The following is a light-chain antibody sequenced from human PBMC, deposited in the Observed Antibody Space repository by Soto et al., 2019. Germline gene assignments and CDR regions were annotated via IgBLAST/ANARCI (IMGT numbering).Light chain of an antibody. V-gene: IGKV1-33*01. CDR3: QSYDNYPLYA. Sequence: DIQMTQSPSSLSASVGDRVTITCQASQDINNFLNWYQQKPGKAPKLLIYDASNLETGVPSRFSESGSGRDKTLTISSLEPEDIATYYCQSYDNYPLYAFGQGTKLEIK. J-gene: IGKJ2*01. CDR1: QDINNF. CDR2: DAS.